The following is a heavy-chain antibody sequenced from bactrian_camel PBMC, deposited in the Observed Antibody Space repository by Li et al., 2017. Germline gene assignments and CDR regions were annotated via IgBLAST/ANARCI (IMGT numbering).Heavy chain of an antibody. D-gene: IGHD1*01. CDR3: AAETPCSKQLLPGPTTCNF. J-gene: IGHJ4*01. CDR2: IDEDGTT. V-gene: IGHV3S55*01. CDR1: GLKFADSE. Sequence: VQLVESGGGSVQAGQSLRLSCRASGLKFADSEMAWFRQTTGKEREEVAAIDEDGTTSYADSVKGRFTISKDNAKHTLTLEMNNLKPEDTAMYYCAAETPCSKQLLPGPTTCNFWGPGTQVTVS.